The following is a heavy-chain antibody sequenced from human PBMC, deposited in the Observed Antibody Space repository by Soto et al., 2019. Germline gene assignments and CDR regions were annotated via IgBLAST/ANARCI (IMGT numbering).Heavy chain of an antibody. Sequence: GASVKVSCKASGGTFSSYTISWVRQAPGQGLEWMGRIIPILGIANYAQKFQGRVTITADKSTSTAYMELSSLRSEDTAVYYCATTIFGVVRLSYYYYMDVWGKGTTVTVPS. CDR1: GGTFSSYT. J-gene: IGHJ6*03. CDR3: ATTIFGVVRLSYYYYMDV. CDR2: IIPILGIA. V-gene: IGHV1-69*02. D-gene: IGHD3-3*01.